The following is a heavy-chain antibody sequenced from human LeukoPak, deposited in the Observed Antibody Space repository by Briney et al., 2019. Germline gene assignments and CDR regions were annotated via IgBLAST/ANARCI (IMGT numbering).Heavy chain of an antibody. CDR1: GVSISSSDYY. D-gene: IGHD6-6*01. Sequence: SETLSLSCTVSGVSISSSDYYWSWIRQPPGKGLEWIGEINHSGSTNYNPSLKSRVTISVDTSKNQFSLKLSSVTAADTAVYYCASRAVSSSSNFDYWGQGTLVTVSS. V-gene: IGHV4-39*07. CDR2: INHSGST. J-gene: IGHJ4*02. CDR3: ASRAVSSSSNFDY.